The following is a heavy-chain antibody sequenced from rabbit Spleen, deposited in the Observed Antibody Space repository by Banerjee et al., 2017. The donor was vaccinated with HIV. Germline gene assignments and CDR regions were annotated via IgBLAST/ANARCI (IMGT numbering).Heavy chain of an antibody. D-gene: IGHD8-1*01. V-gene: IGHV1S45*01. J-gene: IGHJ6*01. CDR3: ARDTGSSFSSYGMDL. CDR1: GVSFSGSSY. Sequence: QEQLEESGGDLVKPGASLTLTCKASGVSFSGSSYICWVRQAPGKGLEWIVCIDSGSSGFTYFASWAKGRFTISKTSSTTVTLQMTSLTAADTATYFCARDTGSSFSSYGMDLWGPGTLVTVS. CDR2: IDSGSSGFT.